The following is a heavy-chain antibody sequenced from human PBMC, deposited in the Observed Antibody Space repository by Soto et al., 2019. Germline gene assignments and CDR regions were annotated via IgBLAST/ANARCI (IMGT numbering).Heavy chain of an antibody. J-gene: IGHJ5*02. CDR1: GGSISSYY. CDR3: AGDGGSGSYGPFDP. CDR2: IYYSGST. Sequence: SETLSLTCTVSGGSISSYYWSWIRQPPGKGLEWIGYIYYSGSTNYNPSLKSRVTISVDTSKNQFSLKLSSVTAADTAVYYCAGDGGSGSYGPFDPWGQGTLVTVPQ. D-gene: IGHD3-10*01. V-gene: IGHV4-59*08.